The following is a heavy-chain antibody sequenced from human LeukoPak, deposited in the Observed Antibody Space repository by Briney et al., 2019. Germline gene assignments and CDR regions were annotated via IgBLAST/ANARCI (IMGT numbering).Heavy chain of an antibody. CDR3: AREYCSGGSCYWDY. D-gene: IGHD2-15*01. Sequence: GGSLRLSCAASGFTFSSYEMNWVRQAPGKGLEWVSYISSSGSTINYADSVKGRFTISRDNAKNSLYLQMNSLRAEDTAVYYCAREYCSGGSCYWDYWGQGTLVTVSS. J-gene: IGHJ4*02. V-gene: IGHV3-48*03. CDR1: GFTFSSYE. CDR2: ISSSGSTI.